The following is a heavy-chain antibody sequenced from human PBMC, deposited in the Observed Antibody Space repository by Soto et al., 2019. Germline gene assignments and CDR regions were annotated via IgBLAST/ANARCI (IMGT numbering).Heavy chain of an antibody. CDR1: GGSISSYY. CDR3: ARADIVATIAFDY. Sequence: PSETLSLTSTVSGGSISSYYCSWSRQPPGKGLEWIGYIYYSGSTNYNPSLKSRVTISVDTSKNQFSLKLSSVTAADTAVYYCARADIVATIAFDYWGQGTMVTSPQ. J-gene: IGHJ4*02. CDR2: IYYSGST. D-gene: IGHD5-12*01. V-gene: IGHV4-59*01.